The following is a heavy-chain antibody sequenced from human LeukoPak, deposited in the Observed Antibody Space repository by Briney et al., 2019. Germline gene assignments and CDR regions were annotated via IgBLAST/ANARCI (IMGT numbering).Heavy chain of an antibody. CDR2: ISYDGSNK. D-gene: IGHD5-12*01. CDR3: ARSVATIVPFYN. Sequence: GGSLRLSCRASGFIFSSYAMHWVRQAPGGGLEGGAVISYDGSNKYYADSVKGRFTISRDNSKNTLYLQMNSLRAEDTAVYYCARSVATIVPFYNWGQGTLVTVSP. CDR1: GFIFSSYA. V-gene: IGHV3-30*04. J-gene: IGHJ4*02.